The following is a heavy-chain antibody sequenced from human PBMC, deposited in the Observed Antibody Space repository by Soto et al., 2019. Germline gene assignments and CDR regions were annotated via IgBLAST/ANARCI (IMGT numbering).Heavy chain of an antibody. V-gene: IGHV4-31*03. Sequence: SETLSLTCTVSGRSISSGGYYWSWLRQHPGKGLEWIGYIYYSGSTYYNPSLKSRVTISVDTSKNQFSLKLSSVTAADTAVYYCARARFGIVVVPAADVNWFDPWGQGTLVTVSS. CDR2: IYYSGST. CDR3: ARARFGIVVVPAADVNWFDP. CDR1: GRSISSGGYY. J-gene: IGHJ5*02. D-gene: IGHD2-2*01.